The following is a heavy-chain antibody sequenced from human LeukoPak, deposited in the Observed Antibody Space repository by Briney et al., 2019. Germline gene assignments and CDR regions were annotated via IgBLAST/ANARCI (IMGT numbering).Heavy chain of an antibody. J-gene: IGHJ4*02. D-gene: IGHD1-26*01. V-gene: IGHV1-2*02. Sequence: ASVKVSCKASGYTFTAYYMHWVRQAPGQGLEWMGWINPNSGGTNYAQKFQGRVTMTRDTSISTAYMELSSLRSEDTAVYYCATTHLGATRGFDYWGQGTLVTVS. CDR3: ATTHLGATRGFDY. CDR1: GYTFTAYY. CDR2: INPNSGGT.